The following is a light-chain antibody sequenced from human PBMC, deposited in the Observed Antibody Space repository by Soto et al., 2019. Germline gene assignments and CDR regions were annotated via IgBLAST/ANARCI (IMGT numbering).Light chain of an antibody. CDR3: HQYDYSRI. J-gene: IGKJ1*01. CDR2: DVS. CDR1: QSIAAS. Sequence: DVPMTQSPSTLSASVGDSVTITCRASQSIAASLAWYQLKPWEAPKLLIYDVSNLESGVPSRFSGSGSGTEFSLTIRSLHPEYCGSYYCHQYDYSRIFGQGTKVEI. V-gene: IGKV1-5*01.